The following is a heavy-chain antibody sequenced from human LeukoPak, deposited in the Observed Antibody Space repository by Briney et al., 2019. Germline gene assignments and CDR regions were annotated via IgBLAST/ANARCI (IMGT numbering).Heavy chain of an antibody. CDR2: NYPTGGTT. CDR1: GYTFTNHY. D-gene: IGHD3-10*01. V-gene: IGHV1-46*01. J-gene: IGHJ3*01. Sequence: GASVKVSCKASGYTFTNHYLHWVRQAPGQGLQWMGVNYPTGGTTTYAHDFQGRVTMTRDTSATTAYMELSGLRSDDTAVYYCARDREDYYGAGTYYKHAFDLWGQGTMVIVSS. CDR3: ARDREDYYGAGTYYKHAFDL.